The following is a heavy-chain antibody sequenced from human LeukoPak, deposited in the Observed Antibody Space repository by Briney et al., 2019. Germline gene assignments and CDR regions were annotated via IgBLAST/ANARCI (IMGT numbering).Heavy chain of an antibody. CDR1: GGSISSYY. J-gene: IGHJ4*02. CDR3: AREQKIRYCSSTCCYRGPYYYFDY. D-gene: IGHD2-2*02. CDR2: IYTSGST. Sequence: PSETLSLTCTVSGGSISSYYWSWIRQPAGKGLEWIGRIYTSGSTNYNPSLKSRVTMSVDTSKNQFSLKLSSVTAADTAVYYCAREQKIRYCSSTCCYRGPYYYFDYWGQGTLVTVSS. V-gene: IGHV4-4*07.